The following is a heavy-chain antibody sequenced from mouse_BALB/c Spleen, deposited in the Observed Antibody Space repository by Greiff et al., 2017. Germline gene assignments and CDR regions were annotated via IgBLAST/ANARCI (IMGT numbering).Heavy chain of an antibody. CDR1: GYSITSGYY. V-gene: IGHV3-6*02. J-gene: IGHJ4*01. CDR3: ARDWYYAMDY. CDR2: ISYDGSN. Sequence: EVQRVESGPGLVKPSQSLSLTCSVTGYSITSGYYWNWIRQFPGNKLEWMGYISYDGSNNYNPSLKNRISITRDTSKNQFFLKLNSVTTEDTATYYCARDWYYAMDYWGQGTSVTVSS.